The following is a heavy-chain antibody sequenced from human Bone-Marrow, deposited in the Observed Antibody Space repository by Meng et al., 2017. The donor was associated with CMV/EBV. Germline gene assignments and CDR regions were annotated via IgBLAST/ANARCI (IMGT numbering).Heavy chain of an antibody. D-gene: IGHD3-3*01. V-gene: IGHV3-48*04. CDR2: ISSSSSTI. CDR3: ARGVRFHPHDY. Sequence: GESLKISCAASGFTFSSYSMNWVRQAPGKGLEWVSYISSSSSTIYYADSVKGRFTISRDNAKNTLYLQMNSLRAEDTAVYYCARGVRFHPHDYWGQGPRVTGSS. CDR1: GFTFSSYS. J-gene: IGHJ4*02.